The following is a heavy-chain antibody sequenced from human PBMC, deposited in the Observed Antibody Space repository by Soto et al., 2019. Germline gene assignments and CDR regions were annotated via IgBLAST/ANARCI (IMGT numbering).Heavy chain of an antibody. J-gene: IGHJ3*02. CDR1: GYRFTSYW. Sequence: GESLKISCKGSGYRFTSYWIGWVRQMPGKGLEWMGSIYPGDSDTRYSPSFQGQVTISADKSISTAYLQWSSLEASDTAIYYCASLFPPYSSSSKGAFDIWGQGTMVTVSS. D-gene: IGHD6-6*01. CDR3: ASLFPPYSSSSKGAFDI. CDR2: IYPGDSDT. V-gene: IGHV5-51*01.